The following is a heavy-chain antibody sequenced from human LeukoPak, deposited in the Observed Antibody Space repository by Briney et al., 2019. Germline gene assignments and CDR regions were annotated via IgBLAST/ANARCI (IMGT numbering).Heavy chain of an antibody. CDR2: IYWDDDK. J-gene: IGHJ4*02. V-gene: IGHV2-5*08. D-gene: IGHD4-23*01. Sequence: TLSLTCTVSSGSISSRYWSWIRQPPGKALEWLALIYWDDDKRYSPSLKSRLTITKDTSKNQVVLTMTNMDPVDTATYYCAHRLTPWSPYFDYWGQGTLVTVSS. CDR1: SGSISSRYW. CDR3: AHRLTPWSPYFDY.